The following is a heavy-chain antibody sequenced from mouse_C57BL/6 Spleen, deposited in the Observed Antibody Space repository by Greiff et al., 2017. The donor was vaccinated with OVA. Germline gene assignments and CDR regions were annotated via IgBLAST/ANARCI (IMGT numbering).Heavy chain of an antibody. J-gene: IGHJ2*01. CDR1: GYSITSGYY. Sequence: EVKLMESGPGLVKPSQSLSLTCSVTGYSITSGYYWNWIRQFPGNKLEWMGYISYDGSNNYNPSLKNRISITRDTSKNQFFLKLNSVTTEDTATYYCARESNYYGSLDYWGQGTTLTVSS. CDR3: ARESNYYGSLDY. CDR2: ISYDGSN. V-gene: IGHV3-6*01. D-gene: IGHD1-1*01.